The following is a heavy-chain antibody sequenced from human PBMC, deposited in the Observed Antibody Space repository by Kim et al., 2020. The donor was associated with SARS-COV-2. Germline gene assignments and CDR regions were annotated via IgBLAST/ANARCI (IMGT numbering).Heavy chain of an antibody. CDR2: FYSGTT. J-gene: IGHJ4*02. Sequence: FYSGTTYYHPSLKSRPTISVDTSKNQFSLKLTSVTAADTAVYYCARGLDYWGQGTLVTVSS. V-gene: IGHV4-39*01. CDR3: ARGLDY.